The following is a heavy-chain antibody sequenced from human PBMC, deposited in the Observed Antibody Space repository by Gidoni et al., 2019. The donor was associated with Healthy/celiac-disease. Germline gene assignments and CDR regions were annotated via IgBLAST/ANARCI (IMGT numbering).Heavy chain of an antibody. D-gene: IGHD6-19*01. CDR1: GCPSGRDS. Sequence: EVQLAESGGGLVNPGGPPSLPCAAPGCPSGRDSMNWVRQAPGTGLEWFSSISSSSSHIYYAESVKGRFTISRDNAKNSLYLQMSSLRAEDTAVYYCASAGSSSGGYYYGMDVWGQGTTVTVSS. V-gene: IGHV3-21*01. J-gene: IGHJ6*02. CDR2: ISSSSSHI. CDR3: ASAGSSSGGYYYGMDV.